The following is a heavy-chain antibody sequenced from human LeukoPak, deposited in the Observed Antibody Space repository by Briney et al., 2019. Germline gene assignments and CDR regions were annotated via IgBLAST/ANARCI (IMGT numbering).Heavy chain of an antibody. CDR2: IYYSGST. V-gene: IGHV4-31*02. J-gene: IGHJ5*02. D-gene: IGHD3-10*01. Sequence: SETLSLTCTVSGGSISSGGYYWSWIRQHPGKGLEWIGYIYYSGSTYYNPSLKSRVITSADTSKNQFSLKLSSVTAADTAVYYCARDAEYSSGIDVWGQGTLVTVSS. CDR1: GGSISSGGYY. CDR3: ARDAEYSSGIDV.